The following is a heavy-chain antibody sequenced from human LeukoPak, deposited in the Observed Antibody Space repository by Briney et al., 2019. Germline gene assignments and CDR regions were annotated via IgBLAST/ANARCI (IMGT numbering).Heavy chain of an antibody. J-gene: IGHJ4*02. CDR3: APPANALVAPY. V-gene: IGHV3-30*02. D-gene: IGHD2-2*01. CDR2: IRNDGSNK. Sequence: PGGSLRLSCVASEFTFSSYGMHWVRQAPGKGLEWVAFIRNDGSNKYYADSVQGRFTISGDNSKNTVFLEMNSLRVEDTAMYYCAPPANALVAPYWGQGTLVTVSS. CDR1: EFTFSSYG.